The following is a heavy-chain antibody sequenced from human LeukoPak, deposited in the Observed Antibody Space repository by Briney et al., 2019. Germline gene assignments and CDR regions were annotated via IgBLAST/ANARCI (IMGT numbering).Heavy chain of an antibody. Sequence: KSSETLSLTCAVSGYSISSGYYWGWIRQPPGKGLEWIGSIYHSGSTYYNPSLKSRVTISVDTSKNQFSLKLSSVTAADTAVYYCARVEYSSGLYFDYWGQGTLVTVSS. J-gene: IGHJ4*02. CDR1: GYSISSGYY. CDR3: ARVEYSSGLYFDY. D-gene: IGHD6-19*01. V-gene: IGHV4-38-2*01. CDR2: IYHSGST.